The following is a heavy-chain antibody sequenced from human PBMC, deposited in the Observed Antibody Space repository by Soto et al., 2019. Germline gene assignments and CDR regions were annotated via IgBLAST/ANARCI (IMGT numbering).Heavy chain of an antibody. J-gene: IGHJ4*02. CDR3: ARGRITGTVVAYYFDY. Sequence: QVQLVQSGAEVKKPGSSVKVSCKASGGTFSSYTISWVRQAPGQGLEWMGRIIPILGIANYAQKFQGRVTSTADKSTSTAYMELSSLRSEDTAVYYCARGRITGTVVAYYFDYWGQGTLVTVSS. CDR1: GGTFSSYT. D-gene: IGHD1-7*01. V-gene: IGHV1-69*02. CDR2: IIPILGIA.